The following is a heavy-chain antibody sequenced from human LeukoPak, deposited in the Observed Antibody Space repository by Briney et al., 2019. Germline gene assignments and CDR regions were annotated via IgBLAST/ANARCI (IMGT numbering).Heavy chain of an antibody. Sequence: GGSLRLSCAASGFTFSSYWMHWVRQAPGKGLVWVSRINSDGSSTSYADSVKGRFTISRDNAKNTLYLQMNSLRAKDTAVHYCARERPPTGLGWFDPWGQGTLVTVSS. D-gene: IGHD1-1*01. J-gene: IGHJ5*02. CDR1: GFTFSSYW. CDR3: ARERPPTGLGWFDP. V-gene: IGHV3-74*01. CDR2: INSDGSST.